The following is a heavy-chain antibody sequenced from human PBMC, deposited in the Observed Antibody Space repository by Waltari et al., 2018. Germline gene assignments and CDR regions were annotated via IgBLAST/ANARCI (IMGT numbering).Heavy chain of an antibody. D-gene: IGHD3-3*01. Sequence: QVQLVQPAAAVKKPRASVKVSCKASGYTFTDNYMHWVRQAPGQGLEWMGWINPNNGGTNYAQKFQGRVTMTRDTSISTAFMDLSRLKSDDTAVYFCARGDPSVYYTSHMDVWGKGTTVTVSS. CDR2: INPNNGGT. J-gene: IGHJ6*03. CDR3: ARGDPSVYYTSHMDV. V-gene: IGHV1-2*02. CDR1: GYTFTDNY.